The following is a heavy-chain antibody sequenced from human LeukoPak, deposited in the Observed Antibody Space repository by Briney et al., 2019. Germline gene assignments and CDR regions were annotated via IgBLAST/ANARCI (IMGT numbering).Heavy chain of an antibody. CDR2: MYYSGST. J-gene: IGHJ4*02. CDR1: GGSIRSAGYY. V-gene: IGHV4-31*03. D-gene: IGHD6-13*01. Sequence: PSETLSLTCTVSGGSIRSAGYYWSWIRQHPGKGLEWIGYMYYSGSTYYNPSLKSRVTIAVDTSKNQFSLRLSSVTAADTAVYYCAMAYSSSWYYFDYWGQGTLVTVSS. CDR3: AMAYSSSWYYFDY.